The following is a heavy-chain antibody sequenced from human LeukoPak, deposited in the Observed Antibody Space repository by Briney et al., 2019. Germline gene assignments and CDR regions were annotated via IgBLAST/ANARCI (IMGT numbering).Heavy chain of an antibody. Sequence: GESLKISCKGSGYRFTSYWIGWVRQMPGKGLEWMGIIYPGDSDTRYSPSFQGQVTISVDESISTAYLQWSSLKASDTSMYYCARVSTGIRGDWFDPWGQGTLVTVSS. CDR1: GYRFTSYW. J-gene: IGHJ5*02. CDR3: ARVSTGIRGDWFDP. D-gene: IGHD1-1*01. CDR2: IYPGDSDT. V-gene: IGHV5-51*01.